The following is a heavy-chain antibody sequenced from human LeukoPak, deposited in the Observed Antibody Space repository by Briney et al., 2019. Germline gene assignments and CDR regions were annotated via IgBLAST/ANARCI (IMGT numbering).Heavy chain of an antibody. CDR3: ARLGAAAVDY. CDR1: GYTFTSYY. V-gene: IGHV1-46*01. CDR2: INPSGDST. J-gene: IGHJ4*02. D-gene: IGHD6-13*01. Sequence: ASVKVSCKASGYTFTSYYMHWVRQAPGQGLEWMGIINPSGDSTSYAQKFQGRVTMTRDRSTSTVYMELSSLRFEDTAVYYCARLGAAAVDYWGRGTLVTVSS.